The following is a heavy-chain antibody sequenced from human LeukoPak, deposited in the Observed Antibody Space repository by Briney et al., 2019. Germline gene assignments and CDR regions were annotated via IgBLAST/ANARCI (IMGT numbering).Heavy chain of an antibody. CDR1: GGTISSYY. CDR2: IHYSGST. Sequence: PSETLFLTCTVSGGTISSYYWNWIPQPPGKGLEWIGYIHYSGSTKYNPSLKSRVTISVDTSKNQFSLKLSSVTAADTAVYYCARWYSSGWAFDYWGQGTLVTVSS. J-gene: IGHJ4*02. V-gene: IGHV4-59*08. D-gene: IGHD6-19*01. CDR3: ARWYSSGWAFDY.